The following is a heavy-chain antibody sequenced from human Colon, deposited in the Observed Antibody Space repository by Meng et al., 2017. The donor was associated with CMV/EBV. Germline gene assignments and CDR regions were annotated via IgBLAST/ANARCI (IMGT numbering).Heavy chain of an antibody. J-gene: IGHJ4*02. D-gene: IGHD6-19*01. V-gene: IGHV4-59*01. CDR2: IYYGEST. CDR3: ARNSGLGSSGWHKSTLDY. Sequence: GSLRLSCAASGFTFSSYWMHWVRQAPGKGLEWIGYIYYGESTIYNPSLKSRITMSVDTSKNQLSLMLTSVTAADTALYYCARNSGLGSSGWHKSTLDYWGQGTQVTVSS. CDR1: GFTFSSYW.